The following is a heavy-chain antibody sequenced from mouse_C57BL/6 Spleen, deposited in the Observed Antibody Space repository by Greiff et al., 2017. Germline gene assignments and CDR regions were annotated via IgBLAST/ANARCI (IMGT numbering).Heavy chain of an antibody. Sequence: EVKLEESGGGLVQPGGSMKLSCVASGFTFSNYWMNWVRQSPEKGLEWVAQIRLKSDNYATHYAESVKGRFPISRDDSKSSVYLQMNNLRAEDTGIYYWPYYYGSSSAMDYWGQGTSVTVSS. V-gene: IGHV6-3*01. D-gene: IGHD1-1*01. J-gene: IGHJ4*01. CDR2: IRLKSDNYAT. CDR3: PYYYGSSSAMDY. CDR1: GFTFSNYW.